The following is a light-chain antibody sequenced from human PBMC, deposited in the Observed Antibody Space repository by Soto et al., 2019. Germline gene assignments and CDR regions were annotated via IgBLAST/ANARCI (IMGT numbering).Light chain of an antibody. CDR3: QQYYSYPIT. CDR2: KAS. Sequence: DIQMTQSPSTLSGSVGDRVTITCRASQTISSWLAWYQQKPGKAPKLLIYKASTLKSGVPSRFSGSGSGTDFTLTISCLQPEDFATYYCQQYYSYPITFGQGTRLEIK. CDR1: QTISSW. J-gene: IGKJ5*01. V-gene: IGKV1-5*03.